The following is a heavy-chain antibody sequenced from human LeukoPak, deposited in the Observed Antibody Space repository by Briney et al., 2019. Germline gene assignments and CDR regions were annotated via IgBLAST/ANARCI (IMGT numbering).Heavy chain of an antibody. V-gene: IGHV3-7*03. CDR3: ARRNAMDV. CDR2: INRDGSER. J-gene: IGHJ6*02. Sequence: QAGGSLRLSCAASGFTFSNYWMTCVRQAPGKGLEWVANINRDGSERYYVDSVKGRFTISRDDAKSSLYLQMNSLRAEDTAVYYCARRNAMDVWGQGTTVIVFS. CDR1: GFTFSNYW.